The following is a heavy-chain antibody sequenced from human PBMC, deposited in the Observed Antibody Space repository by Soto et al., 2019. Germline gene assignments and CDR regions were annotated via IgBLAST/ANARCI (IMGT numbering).Heavy chain of an antibody. Sequence: ASVKVSCKVSGYTLTGLSMHWVRQAPGKGLEWMGGFDPEDGETIYAQKFQGRVTMTEDTSTDTAYMELSSLRSEDTAVYYCATDRSSVSSPGTYYDSSGYYSSWGQGTLVTVSS. CDR2: FDPEDGET. CDR1: GYTLTGLS. CDR3: ATDRSSVSSPGTYYDSSGYYSS. V-gene: IGHV1-24*01. D-gene: IGHD3-22*01. J-gene: IGHJ5*02.